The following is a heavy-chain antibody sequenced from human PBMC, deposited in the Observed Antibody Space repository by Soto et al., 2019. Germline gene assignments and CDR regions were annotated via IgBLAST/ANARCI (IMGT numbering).Heavy chain of an antibody. D-gene: IGHD1-1*01. CDR1: GFTFSSSA. Sequence: EAQLLESGGGLVQPGGSLRLSCAASGFTFSSSAMSWVRQAPGKGLEWVSTIGGSGYTTYYPDSVKGRFTISRDISKNMLYLQMNALRSEDTAVYYCAKPRNERRDAFDMWGQGTKVTVSS. V-gene: IGHV3-23*01. CDR2: IGGSGYTT. J-gene: IGHJ3*02. CDR3: AKPRNERRDAFDM.